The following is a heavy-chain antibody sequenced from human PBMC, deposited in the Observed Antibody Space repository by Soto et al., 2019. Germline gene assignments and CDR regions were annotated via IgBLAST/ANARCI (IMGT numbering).Heavy chain of an antibody. Sequence: QVQLLQSGAEVKKPGSSVRVSCEASGGTFRTYAISWVRQAPGQGLEWMGEINPIFGTANYAQKFQGRVTITADESTTTVYMDLRSLRSEDTAVYYCAKGAVAGTPTSYYYYGMDVWGQGTTVTVSS. V-gene: IGHV1-69*12. CDR1: GGTFRTYA. J-gene: IGHJ6*02. CDR3: AKGAVAGTPTSYYYYGMDV. CDR2: INPIFGTA. D-gene: IGHD6-19*01.